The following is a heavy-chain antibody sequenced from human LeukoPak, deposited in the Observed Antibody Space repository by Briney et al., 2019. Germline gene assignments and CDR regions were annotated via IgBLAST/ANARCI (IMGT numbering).Heavy chain of an antibody. CDR3: ARDYRPADDAFDI. CDR2: IYYSGST. D-gene: IGHD1-14*01. CDR1: GGSISSSSYY. V-gene: IGHV4-39*07. J-gene: IGHJ3*02. Sequence: SETLSLTCTVSGGSISSSSYYWGWIRQPPGKGLEWIGSIYYSGSTYYNPSLQSRVTISVDTSKNQFSLKLSSVTAADTAVYYCARDYRPADDAFDIWGQGTMVTVSS.